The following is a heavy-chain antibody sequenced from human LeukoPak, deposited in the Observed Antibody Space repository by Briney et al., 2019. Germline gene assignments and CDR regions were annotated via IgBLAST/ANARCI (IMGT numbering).Heavy chain of an antibody. J-gene: IGHJ4*02. V-gene: IGHV3-48*02. CDR2: ISTINTI. CDR3: AREGFYSGYDR. CDR1: GFTFGTYS. Sequence: GGSLRLSCAASGFTFGTYSMNWVRQAPGKGVEGGSYISTINTISYADSVKGRFTISRDNVRKSLYLQMDSLRDEDTAVYYCAREGFYSGYDRWGQGTLVTVSS. D-gene: IGHD5-12*01.